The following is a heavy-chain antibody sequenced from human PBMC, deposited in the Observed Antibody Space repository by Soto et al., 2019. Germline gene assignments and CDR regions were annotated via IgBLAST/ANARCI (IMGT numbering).Heavy chain of an antibody. D-gene: IGHD2-2*02. CDR2: IIPIFGTA. Sequence: SVKVSCKAYGGTFSSYAISWVRQAPGQGLEWMGGIIPIFGTANYAQKFQGRVTITADESTSTAYMELSSLRSEDTAVYYCATSVVVPAAIYYFDYWGQGTLVTVSS. CDR1: GGTFSSYA. V-gene: IGHV1-69*13. CDR3: ATSVVVPAAIYYFDY. J-gene: IGHJ4*02.